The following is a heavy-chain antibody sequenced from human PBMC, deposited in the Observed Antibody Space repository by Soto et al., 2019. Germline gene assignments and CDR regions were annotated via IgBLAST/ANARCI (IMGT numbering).Heavy chain of an antibody. Sequence: GGSLRLSCAASGFTFSSYGMHWVRQAPGKGLEWVAVISYDGSNKYYADSVKGRFTISRDNSKNTLYLQMNSLRAEDTAVYYCAKDRAEDTAMVLDFDYWGQGTLVTVSS. CDR1: GFTFSSYG. CDR2: ISYDGSNK. D-gene: IGHD5-18*01. V-gene: IGHV3-30*18. CDR3: AKDRAEDTAMVLDFDY. J-gene: IGHJ4*02.